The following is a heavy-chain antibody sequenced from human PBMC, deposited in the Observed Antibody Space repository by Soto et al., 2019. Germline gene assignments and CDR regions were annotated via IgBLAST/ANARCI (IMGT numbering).Heavy chain of an antibody. J-gene: IGHJ4*02. CDR3: TKDVTGDVGADY. V-gene: IGHV3-23*04. Sequence: EVQLVESGGALVQPGGSLTLSCAASGFAFFSHVMSWVRQAPGKWLEWVSTVKTTGDTTFYAGPVKGRFTASRDASKSTLFLHMYSLRVEDTATYYCTKDVTGDVGADYWGQGTPVTVSS. CDR2: VKTTGDTT. CDR1: GFAFFSHV. D-gene: IGHD2-21*02.